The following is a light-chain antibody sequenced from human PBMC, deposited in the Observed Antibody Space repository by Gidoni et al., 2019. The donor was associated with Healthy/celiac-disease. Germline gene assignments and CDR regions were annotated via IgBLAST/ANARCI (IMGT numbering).Light chain of an antibody. CDR1: QSVSSSY. CDR3: QKYGSSPLLT. Sequence: IVLTLSPGTLSLSPGERATLSCRASQSVSSSYLAWYQQKPGQAPRLLIYGASSRATGIPDRFSGSGSGTDFALTISRLEPEDLAVYYCQKYGSSPLLTFXGXTKVEIK. J-gene: IGKJ4*01. V-gene: IGKV3-20*01. CDR2: GAS.